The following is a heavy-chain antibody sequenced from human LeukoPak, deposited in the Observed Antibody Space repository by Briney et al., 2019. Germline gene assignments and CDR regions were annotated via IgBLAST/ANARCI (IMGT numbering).Heavy chain of an antibody. V-gene: IGHV4-39*07. J-gene: IGHJ6*03. CDR2: IYYSGST. CDR3: ASGSESTIFGVVILFGYMDV. D-gene: IGHD3-3*01. CDR1: GGSISSSSYY. Sequence: SETLSLTCTVSGGSISSSSYYWGWLRQPPGKGLEWLGSIYYSGSTYYNLSLKSRVTISVDTSKNQFSLKLSSVTAADTAVYYCASGSESTIFGVVILFGYMDVWGKGTTVTVSS.